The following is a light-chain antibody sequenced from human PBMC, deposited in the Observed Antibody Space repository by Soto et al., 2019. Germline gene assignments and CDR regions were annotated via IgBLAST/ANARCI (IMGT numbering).Light chain of an antibody. CDR1: SNDGGGYNY. CDR2: EVT. V-gene: IGLV2-14*01. Sequence: SVLTQPASVSGSPGQSITISCTGTSNDGGGYNYVSWYQQHPGKAPKLMIYEVTDRPWGVSNRFSGSKSGNTASLTISGLQAEDEADYYCSSYTHTSTPSCVFGTGTKVTVL. CDR3: SSYTHTSTPSCV. J-gene: IGLJ1*01.